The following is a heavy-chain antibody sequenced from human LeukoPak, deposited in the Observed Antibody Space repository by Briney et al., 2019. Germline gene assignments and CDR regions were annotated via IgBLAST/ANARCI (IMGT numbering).Heavy chain of an antibody. V-gene: IGHV3-23*01. CDR3: AKVISGAGTNY. Sequence: PGGSLRLSCAASGFTFSSYVMNWVRQAPGGGLGWVSVISGSGDSNYYADSVKGRFTISRDNSRNTLHLQMNSLRAEDTAVYYCAKVISGAGTNYWGQGTLVTVSS. CDR1: GFTFSSYV. J-gene: IGHJ4*02. D-gene: IGHD6-13*01. CDR2: ISGSGDSN.